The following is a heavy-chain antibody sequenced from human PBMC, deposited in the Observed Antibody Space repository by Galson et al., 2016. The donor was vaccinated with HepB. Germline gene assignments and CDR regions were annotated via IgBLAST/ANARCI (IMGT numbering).Heavy chain of an antibody. V-gene: IGHV3-33*01. CDR1: GFTFSDFG. CDR3: ARVDEWADNDVGDCFHL. Sequence: SLRLSCAASGFTFSDFGFHWVRQAPGKGLEWVAVIYYDGSKTYYADSVKGRFTISRDNTKNTLYLRMNRLRADDTAVYYCARVDEWADNDVGDCFHLWGQGTLVSVSS. D-gene: IGHD1-26*01. J-gene: IGHJ4*02. CDR2: IYYDGSKT.